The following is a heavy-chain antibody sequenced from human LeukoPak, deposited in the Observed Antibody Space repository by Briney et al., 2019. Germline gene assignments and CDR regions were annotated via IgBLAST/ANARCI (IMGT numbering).Heavy chain of an antibody. CDR3: ARSKSPNWFDP. J-gene: IGHJ5*02. Sequence: SQTLSLTCTVSGGSISSDGYYWSWIRQPPGKGLEWIGYIYHSGSTYYNPSLKSRVTISVDRSKNQFSLKLSSVTAADTAVYYCARSKSPNWFDPWGQGTLVTVSS. CDR2: IYHSGST. V-gene: IGHV4-30-2*01. CDR1: GGSISSDGYY.